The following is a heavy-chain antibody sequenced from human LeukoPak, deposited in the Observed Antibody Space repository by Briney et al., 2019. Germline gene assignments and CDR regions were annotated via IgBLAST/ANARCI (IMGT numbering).Heavy chain of an antibody. CDR2: IYYSGTT. CDR3: ARGSGYSYNEYFFDN. D-gene: IGHD5-18*01. V-gene: IGHV4-59*01. CDR1: GGPTTGSY. Sequence: SETLSLTCTVSGGPTTGSYWSWIRQPPGKGLEWIGYIYYSGTTYYNPSLKSRVSISVDTSKNQFSLKLSSVTAADTALYYCARGSGYSYNEYFFDNWGQGTLVTVSS. J-gene: IGHJ4*02.